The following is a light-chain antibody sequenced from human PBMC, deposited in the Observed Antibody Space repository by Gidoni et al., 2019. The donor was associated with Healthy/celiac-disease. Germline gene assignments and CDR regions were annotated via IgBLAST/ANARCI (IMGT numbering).Light chain of an antibody. CDR1: SSNICAGYD. CDR3: HSYDISLSVERV. V-gene: IGLV1-40*01. J-gene: IGLJ3*02. CDR2: GNS. Sequence: QSVLTQQPTVSGAEGERVTISCTGSSSNICAGYDVHWYQQLPGPAPKLLIYGNSNLPSGVPDRFSGSKSVTSSSLAITRLQAEDEAYYYFHSYDISLSVERVFGGGTKLTVL.